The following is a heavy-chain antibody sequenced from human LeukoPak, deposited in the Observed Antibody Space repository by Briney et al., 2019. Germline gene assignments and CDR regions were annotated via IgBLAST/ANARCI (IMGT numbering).Heavy chain of an antibody. CDR1: GGSFSGYY. J-gene: IGHJ3*02. D-gene: IGHD6-13*01. V-gene: IGHV4-34*01. Sequence: NPSETLSLTCAVYGGSFSGYYWSWIRQPPGKGLEWIGEINHSGSTNYNPSLKSRVTISVDTSKNQFSLNLGSVTAADTAVYYCAASIAAAGRLGAFDIWGQGTMVTVSS. CDR3: AASIAAAGRLGAFDI. CDR2: INHSGST.